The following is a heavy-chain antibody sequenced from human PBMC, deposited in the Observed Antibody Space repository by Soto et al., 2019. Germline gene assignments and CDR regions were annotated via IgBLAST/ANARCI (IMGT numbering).Heavy chain of an antibody. CDR2: LYPDGRA. V-gene: IGHV3-53*01. Sequence: PGGSLRLSCTASGFTVSGHYLTWVRQAPGKGLKWVSVLYPDGRAYHADSVKGRFTVSTDNSKNSVHLQMNNLRAEDSAVYYCARGLGREYRDNTGYLRLDHWGQGTLVTVSS. CDR3: ARGLGREYRDNTGYLRLDH. D-gene: IGHD3-22*01. CDR1: GFTVSGHY. J-gene: IGHJ4*02.